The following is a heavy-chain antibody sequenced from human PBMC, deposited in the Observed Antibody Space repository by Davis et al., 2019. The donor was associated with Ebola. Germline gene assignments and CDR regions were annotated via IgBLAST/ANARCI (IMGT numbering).Heavy chain of an antibody. CDR3: AREPLSSSMVVEKSSLDP. D-gene: IGHD2-15*01. V-gene: IGHV3-23*01. CDR2: ISGSGDNT. J-gene: IGHJ5*02. Sequence: GESLKISCAASGFTFSRHAMDWVRQAPGKGLEWVSSISGSGDNTYSANSVKGRFTISRDNSKNTLYLHMKNLKVDDTAVYYCAREPLSSSMVVEKSSLDPWGQGTLVTVSS. CDR1: GFTFSRHA.